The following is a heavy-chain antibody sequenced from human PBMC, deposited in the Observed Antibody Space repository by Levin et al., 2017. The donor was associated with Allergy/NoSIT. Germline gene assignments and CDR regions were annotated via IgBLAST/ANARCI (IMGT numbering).Heavy chain of an antibody. CDR2: INYRGVT. V-gene: IGHV4-61*01. J-gene: IGHJ6*02. Sequence: PSETLSLTCSVSGGSVSSGTYYWGWIRRPPGKGLEWIGYINYRGVTKYNPSLKSRVTISVDTSKNEFSLKVTSVTAADTAVYYCARNRIIVSGGNDYYYGMDVWGQGTTVTVSS. D-gene: IGHD5/OR15-5a*01. CDR1: GGSVSSGTYY. CDR3: ARNRIIVSGGNDYYYGMDV.